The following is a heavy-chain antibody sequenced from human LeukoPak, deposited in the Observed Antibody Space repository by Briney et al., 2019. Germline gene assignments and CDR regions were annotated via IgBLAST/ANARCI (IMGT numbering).Heavy chain of an antibody. D-gene: IGHD2-2*01. CDR3: AREGRVVVVSAAFFDY. J-gene: IGHJ4*02. Sequence: SQTLSLTCTVSGGSISSGSYYWSWIRQPAGKGLEWIGRIYTSGSTNYNPSLKSRVTISVDTSKNQFSLKLSSVTAADTAVYYCAREGRVVVVSAAFFDYWGQGTLVTVSS. CDR2: IYTSGST. V-gene: IGHV4-61*02. CDR1: GGSISSGSYY.